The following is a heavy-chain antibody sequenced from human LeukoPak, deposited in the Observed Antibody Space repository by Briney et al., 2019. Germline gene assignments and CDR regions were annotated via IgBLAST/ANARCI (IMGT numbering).Heavy chain of an antibody. Sequence: GGSLRLSCAASGLTFSNYWMSWVRQAPGKGLEWVANIKPDGGETYYVDSLKGRFTISRDNAKNSLFLQTNSLRAEDTAVYYCARDEVTMPHRKDYWGQGTLVTVSS. V-gene: IGHV3-7*04. CDR2: IKPDGGET. D-gene: IGHD3-10*01. CDR3: ARDEVTMPHRKDY. J-gene: IGHJ4*02. CDR1: GLTFSNYW.